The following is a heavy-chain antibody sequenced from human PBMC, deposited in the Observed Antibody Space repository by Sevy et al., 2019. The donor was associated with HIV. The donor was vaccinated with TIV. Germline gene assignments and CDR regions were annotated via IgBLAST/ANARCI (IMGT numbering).Heavy chain of an antibody. V-gene: IGHV3-33*08. CDR3: ASEVQYCSGGSCYTVEYFQD. CDR2: IWYDGSNI. Sequence: GGSLRLSCAASGFTFSSSGMHWVRQAPGKGLEWVAVIWYDGSNIYYADSVKGRFTISRDNTKNTLYLQMNSLRVEDTAVCYCASEVQYCSGGSCYTVEYFQDWGQGTLVTVSS. J-gene: IGHJ1*01. D-gene: IGHD2-15*01. CDR1: GFTFSSSG.